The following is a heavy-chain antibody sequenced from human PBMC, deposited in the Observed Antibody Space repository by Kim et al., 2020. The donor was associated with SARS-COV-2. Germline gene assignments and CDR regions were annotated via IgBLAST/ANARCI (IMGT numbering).Heavy chain of an antibody. CDR3: AKVGGGVGVKWEFDS. CDR1: GFTFSSYA. J-gene: IGHJ4*02. Sequence: GGSLRLSCAASGFTFSSYAMSWVRQAPGKGLEWVSGISGSGGSTYYADSVKGRFTISRDNSKNTLYLQMNSLRAEDTAVYYCAKVGGGVGVKWEFDSWGQGTLVTVSS. CDR2: ISGSGGST. D-gene: IGHD1-26*01. V-gene: IGHV3-23*01.